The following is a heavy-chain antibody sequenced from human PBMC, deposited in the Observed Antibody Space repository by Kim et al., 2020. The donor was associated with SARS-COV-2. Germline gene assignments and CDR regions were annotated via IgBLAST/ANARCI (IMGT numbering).Heavy chain of an antibody. D-gene: IGHD3-10*01. Sequence: SETLSLTCTVSGGSISSYYWSWIRQPPGKGLEWIGYIYYSGSTNYNPSLKSRVTISVDTSKNQFSLKLSSVTAADTAVYYCARESGSGDYDYWGQGTLVTVSS. V-gene: IGHV4-59*01. CDR3: ARESGSGDYDY. CDR2: IYYSGST. J-gene: IGHJ4*02. CDR1: GGSISSYY.